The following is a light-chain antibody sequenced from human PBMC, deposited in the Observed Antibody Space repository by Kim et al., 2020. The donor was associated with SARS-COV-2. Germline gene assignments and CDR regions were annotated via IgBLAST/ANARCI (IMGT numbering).Light chain of an antibody. Sequence: SLSPGERAPLSCRATQKFSNYLAWYQQRPGQAPRLLIYAASNRATGVSDRFSGSGSGTDFTLTVSRLEPEDFAIYYCQQYGAPPYTFGQGTRLEI. V-gene: IGKV3-20*01. CDR3: QQYGAPPYT. J-gene: IGKJ2*01. CDR2: AAS. CDR1: QKFSNY.